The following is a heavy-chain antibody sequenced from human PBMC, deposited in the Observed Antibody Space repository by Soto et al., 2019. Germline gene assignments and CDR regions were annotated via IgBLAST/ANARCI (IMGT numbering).Heavy chain of an antibody. CDR3: ARSGKHPFDH. V-gene: IGHV1-18*01. CDR2: ISPLNGNT. D-gene: IGHD6-25*01. J-gene: IGHJ4*02. Sequence: QVQLVQSGAEVKKPGGSVKVSCKASGYTFTNYVINWVRQAPGQGLEWMGWISPLNGNTNYAQKVQGRVTVTADTSTNTVYMELSGLRYDDTALYFCARSGKHPFDHWGQGSLVTVSS. CDR1: GYTFTNYV.